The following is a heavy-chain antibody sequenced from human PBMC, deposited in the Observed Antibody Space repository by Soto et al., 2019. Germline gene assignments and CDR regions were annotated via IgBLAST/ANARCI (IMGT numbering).Heavy chain of an antibody. CDR3: AKDLRTTISDYGMDV. D-gene: IGHD2-15*01. Sequence: ASVKVSCKASGYNFSTYALLWVRQAPGQGLEWMGWINTGNGNTKYSQKFQGRVTMTRDTSASTAFLELSSLKSEDTAVYKCAKDLRTTISDYGMDVWGQGTTVTVSS. J-gene: IGHJ6*02. CDR2: INTGNGNT. CDR1: GYNFSTYA. V-gene: IGHV1-3*04.